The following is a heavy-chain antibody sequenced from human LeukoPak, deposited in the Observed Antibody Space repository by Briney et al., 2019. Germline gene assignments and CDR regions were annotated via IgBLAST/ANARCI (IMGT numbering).Heavy chain of an antibody. J-gene: IGHJ4*02. D-gene: IGHD2-2*02. CDR3: AKEHDYTNAAPEWGFDS. CDR2: ISGSSSHT. CDR1: GFTFSVYA. Sequence: PGGYLRLSCAASGFTFSVYAMSWVRQAPGKGLEWVSGISGSSSHTKDADFVRGRFTIYRDNSRNTLFLQLNSLTAEDTAVYYCAKEHDYTNAAPEWGFDSWGQGSLVIVSS. V-gene: IGHV3-23*01.